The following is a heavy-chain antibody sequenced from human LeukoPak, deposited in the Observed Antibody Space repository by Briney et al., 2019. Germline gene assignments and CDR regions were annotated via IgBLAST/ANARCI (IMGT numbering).Heavy chain of an antibody. CDR3: ARDRPLLAFDM. V-gene: IGHV3-74*01. CDR2: INSDGSST. J-gene: IGHJ3*02. Sequence: GGSLRLSCAASGFTFSSYWMHWVRQAPGKGLVWVSRINSDGSSTSYADSVKGRFTISRDNAKNTLYLQTNSVRAEDTAVYYCARDRPLLAFDMWGQGTMVTVSS. CDR1: GFTFSSYW. D-gene: IGHD2/OR15-2a*01.